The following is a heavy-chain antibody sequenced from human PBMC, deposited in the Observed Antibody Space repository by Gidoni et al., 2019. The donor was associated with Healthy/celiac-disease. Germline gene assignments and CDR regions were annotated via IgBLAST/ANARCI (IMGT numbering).Heavy chain of an antibody. CDR2: IYYSGST. D-gene: IGHD3-10*01. Sequence: QLQLQESGPGPVKHSETLSLPCTVSCGSIRSSSYYWGWIRKPPGKGLEWIGSIYYSGSTYYNPSLKSRVTISVDTSKNQFSLKLSSVTAADTAVYYCARVLGSGSYPYYYYYGMDVWGQGTTVTVSS. CDR3: ARVLGSGSYPYYYYYGMDV. J-gene: IGHJ6*02. CDR1: CGSIRSSSYY. V-gene: IGHV4-39*07.